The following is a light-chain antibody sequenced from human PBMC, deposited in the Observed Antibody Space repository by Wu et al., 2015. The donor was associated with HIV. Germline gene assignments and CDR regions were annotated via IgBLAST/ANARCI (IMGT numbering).Light chain of an antibody. CDR1: QGISTSY. Sequence: EIVMTQSPATLSVSPGERATLSCKTSQGISTSYLAWYQQKPGQAPRLLIYSTSNRAAGIPDRFSGWGTGTDFTLTISRLEPEDSALYYCQQYGDSQFTFGPGTKVQI. V-gene: IGKV3-20*01. CDR2: STS. J-gene: IGKJ3*01. CDR3: QQYGDSQFT.